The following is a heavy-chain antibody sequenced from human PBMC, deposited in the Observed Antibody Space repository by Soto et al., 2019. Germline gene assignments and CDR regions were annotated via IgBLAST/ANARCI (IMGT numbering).Heavy chain of an antibody. V-gene: IGHV3-23*01. CDR1: GFTFNNYA. D-gene: IGHD3-22*01. Sequence: VGSLRLSGAASGFTFNNYATSWVRQAPGKGLEWVSAIRGSGGTTYYADSVRGRFTISRDNSKNTLYLQMYSLRAEDTAVYYCAKAGYDSSGYTDYYGLDVWGQGTTVTVSS. CDR2: IRGSGGTT. J-gene: IGHJ6*02. CDR3: AKAGYDSSGYTDYYGLDV.